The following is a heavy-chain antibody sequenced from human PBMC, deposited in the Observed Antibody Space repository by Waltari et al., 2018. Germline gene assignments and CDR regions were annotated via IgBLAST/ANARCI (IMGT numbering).Heavy chain of an antibody. V-gene: IGHV4-39*07. J-gene: IGHJ4*02. CDR1: GGSISSSSYY. CDR3: ARADRVGATAPGVFDY. D-gene: IGHD1-26*01. CDR2: IYYSGGT. Sequence: QLQLQESGPGLVKPSETLSLTCTVSGGSISSSSYYWGWIRQPPGKGLEWIGSIYYSGGTYYNPSRKSRVTISVDTSKNQFSLKLSSVTAADTAVYYCARADRVGATAPGVFDYWGQGTLVTVSS.